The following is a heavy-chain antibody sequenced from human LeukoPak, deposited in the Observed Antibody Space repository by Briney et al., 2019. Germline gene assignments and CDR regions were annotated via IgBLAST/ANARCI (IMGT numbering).Heavy chain of an antibody. CDR3: AKGIEY. J-gene: IGHJ4*02. V-gene: IGHV3-23*01. Sequence: GGSLRLSCAASGFTFSGYAMGWVRQTPGKGLEWVSAISGSGGRTYYADSVRGRFTISRDNAKNTLYLQMNSLRAEDTAVYYCAKGIEYWGQGTLVTVSS. CDR1: GFTFSGYA. D-gene: IGHD6-13*01. CDR2: ISGSGGRT.